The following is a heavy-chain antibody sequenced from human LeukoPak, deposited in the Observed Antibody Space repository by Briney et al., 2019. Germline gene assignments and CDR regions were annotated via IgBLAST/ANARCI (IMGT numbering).Heavy chain of an antibody. Sequence: ASVKVSCKASGYTFTSYYMHWVRQAPGQGLEWMGIINPSGGSTSYAQKFQGRVTMTEDTSTDTAYMELSSLRSEDTAVYYCATALPGTTVTTFDYWGQGTLVTVSS. V-gene: IGHV1-46*01. CDR1: GYTFTSYY. CDR2: INPSGGST. D-gene: IGHD4-17*01. CDR3: ATALPGTTVTTFDY. J-gene: IGHJ4*02.